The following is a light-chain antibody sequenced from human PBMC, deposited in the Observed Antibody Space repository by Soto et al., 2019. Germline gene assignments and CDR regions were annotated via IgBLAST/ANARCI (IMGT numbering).Light chain of an antibody. CDR1: QSVRGN. Sequence: MTQSPATLSLSPGEKATLSCRASQSVRGNLAWYQQKPGHAPWLLIYGAFNRAGGVPDRFSGSVSGTDFTLTISRLEPEDFAVYYCQQYGSSPRTFGQGTKVDIK. V-gene: IGKV3-20*01. CDR2: GAF. CDR3: QQYGSSPRT. J-gene: IGKJ1*01.